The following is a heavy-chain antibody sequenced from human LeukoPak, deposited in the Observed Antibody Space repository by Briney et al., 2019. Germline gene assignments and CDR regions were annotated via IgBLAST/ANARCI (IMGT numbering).Heavy chain of an antibody. Sequence: ASVKVSCKASGYTFSDYYIHWVRQAPGQGLEWMGWIEPKSGGKNFAQKFQGRVTATQDTSVGTLYMDLSGLRFDDMAVYYCARIVGEAAGTFAFDIWGQGTMVTVSS. D-gene: IGHD6-13*01. CDR1: GYTFSDYY. CDR2: IEPKSGGK. CDR3: ARIVGEAAGTFAFDI. J-gene: IGHJ3*02. V-gene: IGHV1-2*02.